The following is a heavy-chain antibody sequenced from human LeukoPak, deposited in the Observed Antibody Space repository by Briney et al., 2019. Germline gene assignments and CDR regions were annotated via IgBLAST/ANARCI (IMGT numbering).Heavy chain of an antibody. CDR1: GFTFSSYA. D-gene: IGHD5-24*01. CDR2: ISYDGSNK. CDR3: ARGGWLQFSYYYYGMDV. Sequence: GGSLRPSCAASGFTFSSYAMHWVRQAPGKGLEWVAVISYDGSNKYYADSVKGRFTISRDNSKNTLYLQMNSLRAEDTAVYYCARGGWLQFSYYYYGMDVWGQGTTVTVSS. J-gene: IGHJ6*02. V-gene: IGHV3-30-3*01.